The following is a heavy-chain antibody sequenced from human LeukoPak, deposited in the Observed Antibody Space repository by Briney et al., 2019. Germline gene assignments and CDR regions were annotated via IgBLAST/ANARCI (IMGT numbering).Heavy chain of an antibody. CDR3: ARDVLGERSWFDP. Sequence: SETLSLTCAVYGGSFSGYYWSWIRQPPGKGLEWIGEINHSGSTNYNPSLKSRVTISVDTSKNQFSLKLSSVTAADTAVYYCARDVLGERSWFDPWGQGTLVTVSS. CDR2: INHSGST. J-gene: IGHJ5*02. D-gene: IGHD4/OR15-4a*01. V-gene: IGHV4-34*01. CDR1: GGSFSGYY.